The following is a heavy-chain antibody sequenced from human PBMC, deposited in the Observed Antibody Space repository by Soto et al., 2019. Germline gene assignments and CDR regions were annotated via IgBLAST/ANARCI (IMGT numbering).Heavy chain of an antibody. Sequence: QLQLQESGPGLVKPSETLSLTCTVSGGSISSSSYYWGWIRQPPGKGLEWIGSIYYSGSTYYNPSLKSRVTISVDTSKSQFSLKLSSVTAADTAVYYCARRNIVVVPAAFDYWGQGTLVTVSS. J-gene: IGHJ4*02. CDR3: ARRNIVVVPAAFDY. CDR2: IYYSGST. CDR1: GGSISSSSYY. V-gene: IGHV4-39*01. D-gene: IGHD2-2*01.